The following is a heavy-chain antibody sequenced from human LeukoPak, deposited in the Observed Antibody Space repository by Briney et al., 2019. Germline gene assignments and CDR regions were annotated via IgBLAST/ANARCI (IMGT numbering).Heavy chain of an antibody. D-gene: IGHD1-7*01. V-gene: IGHV4-30-2*01. J-gene: IGHJ6*03. Sequence: SQTLSLTCTVSGGSISSGGYYWSWIRQPPGKGLEWIGYIYHSGSTYYNPSLKSRVAISVDRSKNQFSLKLSSVTAADTAVYYCARVGNFYYYYMDVWGKGTTVTVSS. CDR1: GGSISSGGYY. CDR3: ARVGNFYYYYMDV. CDR2: IYHSGST.